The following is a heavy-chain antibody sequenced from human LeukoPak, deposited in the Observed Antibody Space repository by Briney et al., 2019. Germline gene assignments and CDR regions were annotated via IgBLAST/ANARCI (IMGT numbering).Heavy chain of an antibody. CDR1: GFTFHDHG. Sequence: GGSLRLSCAASGFTFHDHGMSWVRQAPGRGLEWVSALNWNGDNTGYAASVKGRFTISRDNAKKSLYLQLNSLTAEDTAYYYCAREEGPYFDCWGQGTLVTVSS. CDR3: AREEGPYFDC. CDR2: LNWNGDNT. V-gene: IGHV3-20*04. J-gene: IGHJ4*02.